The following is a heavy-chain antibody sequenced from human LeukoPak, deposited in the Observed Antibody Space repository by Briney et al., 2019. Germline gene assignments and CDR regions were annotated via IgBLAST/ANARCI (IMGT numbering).Heavy chain of an antibody. V-gene: IGHV4-34*01. J-gene: IGHJ5*02. CDR3: ARFGYCSSTSCSQNWFDP. Sequence: SETLSLTCTVSGGSISSYYWSWIRQPPGKGLEWIGEINHSGSTNYNPSLKSRVTMSVDTSKNQFSLKLSSVTAVDTAVYYCARFGYCSSTSCSQNWFDPWGQGTLVTVSS. CDR1: GGSISSYY. D-gene: IGHD2-2*01. CDR2: INHSGST.